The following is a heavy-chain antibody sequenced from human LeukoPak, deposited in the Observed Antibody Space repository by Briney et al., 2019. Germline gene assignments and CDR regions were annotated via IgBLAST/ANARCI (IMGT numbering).Heavy chain of an antibody. Sequence: GGSLRLSCAASGFTFSRYWMHWVGQAPGKGLVWVSRLNSDGSITTYADSVRGRFTISRDNAKNTLYLQMNNLRAEDTAVYYCARVTDSSSWPHLDYWAQGTVVTVSS. CDR1: GFTFSRYW. CDR2: LNSDGSIT. D-gene: IGHD6-13*01. CDR3: ARVTDSSSWPHLDY. J-gene: IGHJ4*02. V-gene: IGHV3-74*01.